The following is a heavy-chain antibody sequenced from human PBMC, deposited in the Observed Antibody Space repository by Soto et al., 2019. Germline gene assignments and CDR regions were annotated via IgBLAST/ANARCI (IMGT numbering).Heavy chain of an antibody. CDR1: GLTFSTYA. D-gene: IGHD1-20*01. Sequence: EVKLLESGGGLVQPGGSLRLSCEASGLTFSTYAMSWVRQAPGKGLEWVSGIGGRGISTFYADSVTGRFTISRDNSKDTLYLQMNNLRAEDTAVYYCARDPTVTGDGPFDYWGRGALVTVSS. V-gene: IGHV3-23*01. CDR3: ARDPTVTGDGPFDY. CDR2: IGGRGIST. J-gene: IGHJ4*02.